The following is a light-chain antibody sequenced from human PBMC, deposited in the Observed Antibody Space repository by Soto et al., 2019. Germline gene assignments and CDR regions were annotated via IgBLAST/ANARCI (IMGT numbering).Light chain of an antibody. CDR2: SSQ. CDR3: ASWDDSLNGPV. J-gene: IGLJ2*01. CDR1: ISNIAINS. V-gene: IGLV1-44*01. Sequence: QSVLTQPPSASGTPGRSLTISCSGSISNIAINSVSWYQKVPGTAPKLLIHSSQQRPSGVPDRFSGSKSVSSASLAISELQSEDEGDYYCASWDDSLNGPVFGGGTKLTVL.